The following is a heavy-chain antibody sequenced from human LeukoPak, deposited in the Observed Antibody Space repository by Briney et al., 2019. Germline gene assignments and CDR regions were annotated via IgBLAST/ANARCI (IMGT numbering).Heavy chain of an antibody. CDR1: GFTFSSYA. CDR2: ISYDGSNK. V-gene: IGHV3-30*04. J-gene: IGHJ6*03. D-gene: IGHD1-26*01. CDR3: ARGPGSWSRDYYYYMDV. Sequence: PGGSLRLSCAASGFTFSSYAMHWVRQAPGKGLEWVAVISYDGSNKYYADSVKGRFTISRDNSKNTLYLQMNSLRAEDTAVYYCARGPGSWSRDYYYYMDVWGKGTTVTVSS.